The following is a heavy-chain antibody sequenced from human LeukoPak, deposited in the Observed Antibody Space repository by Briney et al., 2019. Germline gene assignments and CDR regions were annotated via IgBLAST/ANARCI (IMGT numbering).Heavy chain of an antibody. CDR2: IYYSGST. Sequence: SETLPLTCTVSGGSISSNNYYWGWIRQPPGKGLEWIGSIYYSGSTYYNPSLKSRVTISVDTSKNQFSLKLSSVTAADTAVYYCARGLRYFDWYFSDWGQGTLVTVSS. V-gene: IGHV4-39*01. CDR1: GGSISSNNYY. CDR3: ARGLRYFDWYFSD. D-gene: IGHD3-9*01. J-gene: IGHJ4*02.